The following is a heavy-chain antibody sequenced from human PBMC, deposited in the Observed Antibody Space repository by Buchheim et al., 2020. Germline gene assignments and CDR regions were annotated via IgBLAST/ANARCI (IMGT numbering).Heavy chain of an antibody. CDR1: GGSISSYY. D-gene: IGHD5-12*01. CDR2: IYYSGST. Sequence: QVQLQESGPGLVKPSETLSLTCTVSGGSISSYYWSWIRQPPGKGLEWIGYIYYSGSTNYNPYLKSRVTISVDTSKNQFSLKLSSVTAADTAVYYCARARYSGYDSNFDYWGQGTL. J-gene: IGHJ4*02. V-gene: IGHV4-59*01. CDR3: ARARYSGYDSNFDY.